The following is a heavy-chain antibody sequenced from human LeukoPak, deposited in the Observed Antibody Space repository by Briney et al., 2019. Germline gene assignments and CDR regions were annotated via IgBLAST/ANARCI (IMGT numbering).Heavy chain of an antibody. D-gene: IGHD2-2*01. CDR3: GRRQACSSTSCPPDY. Sequence: GESLKISCRGPGYSFTTYWIGGVRQMPGKGLEWMGIIYPGDSDTRYTPSFQGQVTLSADESIITAYLQWSSLRHSGTAMYYCGRRQACSSTSCPPDYWGQGTLVTVSP. J-gene: IGHJ4*02. CDR1: GYSFTTYW. CDR2: IYPGDSDT. V-gene: IGHV5-51*01.